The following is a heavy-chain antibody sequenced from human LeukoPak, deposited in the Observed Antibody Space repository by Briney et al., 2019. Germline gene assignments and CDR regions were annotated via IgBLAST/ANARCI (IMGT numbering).Heavy chain of an antibody. CDR2: ISSSGSTI. D-gene: IGHD4-17*01. CDR3: ARDQRDXXDYDRYDAFDI. Sequence: PGGSLRLSCAASGFTFSDYYMSWIRQAPGKGLEWVSYISSSGSTIYYADSVKGRFTISRDNAKNSLYLQMNSLRAEDTAVYYCARDQRDXXDYDRYDAFDIWGQGTMVTV. V-gene: IGHV3-11*01. CDR1: GFTFSDYY. J-gene: IGHJ3*02.